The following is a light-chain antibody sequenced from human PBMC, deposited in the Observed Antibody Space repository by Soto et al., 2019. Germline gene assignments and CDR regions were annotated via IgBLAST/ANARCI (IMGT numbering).Light chain of an antibody. CDR3: QSFDSSLTGPI. J-gene: IGLJ2*01. V-gene: IGLV1-40*01. CDR1: NSNIGADYE. CDR2: NNT. Sequence: QSVLTQPPSVSGAPGQRVTISCTGSNSNIGADYEVYWYQQFPGTAPKLLISNNTNRPSGVPDRFSGSRSGTSASLAITGLQSEDEADYDCQSFDSSLTGPIFGVGTQLTVL.